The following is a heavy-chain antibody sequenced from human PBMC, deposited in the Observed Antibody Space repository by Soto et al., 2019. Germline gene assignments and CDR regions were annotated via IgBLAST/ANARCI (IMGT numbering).Heavy chain of an antibody. Sequence: QVQLQESGPGLVKPSQTLSLTCTVSGGSISSGGYYWSWIRQHPGKGLEWIGRIYTSGSTNYNPSLKSRVTMSVDTSKNQFSLKLSSVTAADTAVYYCARVSWFGELFNVFDIWGQGTMVTVSS. D-gene: IGHD3-10*01. J-gene: IGHJ3*02. CDR3: ARVSWFGELFNVFDI. CDR2: IYTSGST. CDR1: GGSISSGGYY. V-gene: IGHV4-61*02.